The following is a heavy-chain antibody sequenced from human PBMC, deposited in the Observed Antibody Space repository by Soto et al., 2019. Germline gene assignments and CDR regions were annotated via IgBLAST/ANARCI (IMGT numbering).Heavy chain of an antibody. CDR3: TTGRGYCSSTSCYRSYYYMDV. CDR2: IKSKTDGGTT. J-gene: IGHJ6*03. CDR1: RFTFSNAW. Sequence: EVQLVESGGGLVKPGGSLRLSCAASRFTFSNAWMSWVRQAPGKGLEWVGRIKSKTDGGTTDYAAPVKGRFTISRDDSKNTLYLQMNSLKTEDTAVYYCTTGRGYCSSTSCYRSYYYMDVWGKGTTVTVSS. D-gene: IGHD2-2*01. V-gene: IGHV3-15*01.